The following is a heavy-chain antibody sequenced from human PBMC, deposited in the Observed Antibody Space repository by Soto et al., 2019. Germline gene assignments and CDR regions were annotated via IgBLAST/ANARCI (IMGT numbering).Heavy chain of an antibody. CDR1: GYTYITYG. J-gene: IGHJ6*02. V-gene: IGHV1-69*13. CDR2: IIPNFGTA. Sequence: SVKVTSKDSGYTYITYGVSWLRQAPGQGLEWMGGIIPNFGTANYAQKFQGRVTMTADESTSTAYMELSSLRSEDTAVYYCARSNSGLSGYYYYGMDVWGQGTTVTVS. CDR3: ARSNSGLSGYYYYGMDV. D-gene: IGHD6-19*01.